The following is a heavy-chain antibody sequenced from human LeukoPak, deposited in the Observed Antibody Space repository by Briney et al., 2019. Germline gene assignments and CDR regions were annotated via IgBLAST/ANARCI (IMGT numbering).Heavy chain of an antibody. V-gene: IGHV4-59*08. Sequence: SETLSLTCTVSGGSINSYYWSWIRQPPGKGLEWIGYIYYSGSTNYNPSLKSRVTISVDTSKNQFSLKLSSVTAADTAVYYCARHPYSSGWFDYWGQGTLVTVSS. CDR1: GGSINSYY. CDR3: ARHPYSSGWFDY. CDR2: IYYSGST. J-gene: IGHJ4*02. D-gene: IGHD6-19*01.